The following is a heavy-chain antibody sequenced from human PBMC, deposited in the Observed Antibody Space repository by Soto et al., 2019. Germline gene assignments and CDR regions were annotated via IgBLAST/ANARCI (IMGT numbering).Heavy chain of an antibody. V-gene: IGHV4-30-2*01. D-gene: IGHD3-22*01. CDR2: IYHSGST. J-gene: IGHJ5*02. CDR1: GGSISSGGYS. Sequence: SETLSLTCAVSGGSISSGGYSWSWIRQPPGKGLEWIGYIYHSGSTYYNPSLKSRVTISVDRSKNQFSLKLSSVTAADTAVYYCARDYYDSSGYYTFDPWGQGTLVTVSS. CDR3: ARDYYDSSGYYTFDP.